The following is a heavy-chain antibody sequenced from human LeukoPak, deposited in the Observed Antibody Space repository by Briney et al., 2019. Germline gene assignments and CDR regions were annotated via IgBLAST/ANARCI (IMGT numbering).Heavy chain of an antibody. CDR3: ATSSWYRLAY. CDR1: GFTFSSYY. V-gene: IGHV3-72*01. CDR2: SRNKADSYTA. D-gene: IGHD6-13*01. Sequence: GGSLRLSCAASGFTFSSYYMYWVRQAPGKGLEWVGRSRNKADSYTAEYAASVKGRFTISRDESKNSLYLQISSLETEDAAVYYCATSSWYRLAYWGQGSLVTVSS. J-gene: IGHJ4*02.